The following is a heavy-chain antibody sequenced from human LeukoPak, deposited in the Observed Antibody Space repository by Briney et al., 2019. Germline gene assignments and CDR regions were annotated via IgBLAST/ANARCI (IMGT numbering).Heavy chain of an antibody. D-gene: IGHD3-3*01. CDR2: ISGSGGST. CDR3: AEAGDTYYDFWSGYYSGCFDY. J-gene: IGHJ4*02. V-gene: IGHV3-23*01. Sequence: GGSLRLSCAASGFTFSSYAMSWVRQAPGKGLEWVSAISGSGGSTYYADSVKGRFTISRDNSKNTLYLQMNSLRAEDTAVYYCAEAGDTYYDFWSGYYSGCFDYWGQGTLVTVSS. CDR1: GFTFSSYA.